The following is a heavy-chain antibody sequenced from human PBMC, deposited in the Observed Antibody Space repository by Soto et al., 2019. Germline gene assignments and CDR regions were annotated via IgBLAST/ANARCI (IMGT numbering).Heavy chain of an antibody. CDR3: ARADSIYYYYYGMDV. CDR1: GGSISSSNW. Sequence: SETLSLTCAVSGGSISSSNWWSWVRQPPGKGLEWIGEIYHSGSTNYNPSLKSRVTISVDKSKNQFSLKLSSVTAADTAVYYCARADSIYYYYYGMDVWGQGTTVTVPS. CDR2: IYHSGST. J-gene: IGHJ6*02. D-gene: IGHD4-4*01. V-gene: IGHV4-4*02.